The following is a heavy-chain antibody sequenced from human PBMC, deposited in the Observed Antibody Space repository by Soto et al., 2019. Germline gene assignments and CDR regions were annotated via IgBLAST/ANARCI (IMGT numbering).Heavy chain of an antibody. CDR2: IYPGDSDT. V-gene: IGHV5-51*01. D-gene: IGHD2-15*01. CDR3: AISRPTPHSPEVVPVFDY. CDR1: GYSFTSYW. Sequence: PGESLKISCKGSGYSFTSYWIGWVRQMPGKGLEWMGIIYPGDSDTRYSPSFQGQVTISADKSISTAYLQWSSLKASDTAMYYCAISRPTPHSPEVVPVFDYWGQGTLVTVSS. J-gene: IGHJ4*02.